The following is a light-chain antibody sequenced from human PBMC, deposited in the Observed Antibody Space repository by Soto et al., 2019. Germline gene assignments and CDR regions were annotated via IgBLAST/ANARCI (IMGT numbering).Light chain of an antibody. CDR1: QSISTW. V-gene: IGKV1-5*03. Sequence: DIQMTQSPSTLSASLGDRVTITCRASQSISTWLAWYQQKPGRAPKLLIYKASSLQSDVPSGFSGSGSGTEFTLTISSLHPDDYATYYCQQYNAYPWTFGQGTKVDIK. CDR3: QQYNAYPWT. CDR2: KAS. J-gene: IGKJ1*01.